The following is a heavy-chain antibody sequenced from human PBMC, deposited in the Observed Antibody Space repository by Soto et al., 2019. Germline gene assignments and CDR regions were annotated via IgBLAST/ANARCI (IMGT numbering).Heavy chain of an antibody. D-gene: IGHD6-13*01. CDR3: ARFSNSLQYFDCYGMDG. CDR1: GFTFHSFS. V-gene: IGHV3-30*04. Sequence: VQLVESGGGVVQPGRSLRLSCEASGFTFHSFSMHWVRQAPGKGLEWVAVISFDGSNKDYADSVKGRFTISRDNSKNTLDLQMDRLRPEDTAVYYCARFSNSLQYFDCYGMDGWGQGTTVAVSS. CDR2: ISFDGSNK. J-gene: IGHJ6*02.